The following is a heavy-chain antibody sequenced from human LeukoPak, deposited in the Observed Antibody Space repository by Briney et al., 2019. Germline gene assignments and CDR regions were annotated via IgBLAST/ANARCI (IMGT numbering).Heavy chain of an antibody. Sequence: TSETLSLTCTVSGGSINIGSYYWSWIRQPAGKGLEWIGRIYISGRTNYNPSLKSRVTISVDTSKNQFSLKLNSVTAADTAVYYCARNQGSGWYNWFDPWGQGTLVTASS. J-gene: IGHJ5*02. CDR1: GGSINIGSYY. D-gene: IGHD6-19*01. CDR2: IYISGRT. V-gene: IGHV4-61*02. CDR3: ARNQGSGWYNWFDP.